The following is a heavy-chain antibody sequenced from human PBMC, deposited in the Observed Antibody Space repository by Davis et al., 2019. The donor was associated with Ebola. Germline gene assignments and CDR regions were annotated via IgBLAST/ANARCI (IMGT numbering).Heavy chain of an antibody. Sequence: GGSLRLSCAASGFTFSGSAMHWVRQASGKGLEWVGRIRSKANSYATAYAASVKGRFTISRDDSKNMAYLQMNSLKTEDTAVYYCTSLTLWRGEDFDYWGQGTLVTVSS. D-gene: IGHD2-21*01. V-gene: IGHV3-73*01. CDR3: TSLTLWRGEDFDY. CDR1: GFTFSGSA. J-gene: IGHJ4*02. CDR2: IRSKANSYAT.